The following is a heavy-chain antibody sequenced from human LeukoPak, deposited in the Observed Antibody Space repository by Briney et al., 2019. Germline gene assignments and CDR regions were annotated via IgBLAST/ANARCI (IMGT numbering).Heavy chain of an antibody. CDR2: IWYDGSNK. CDR1: GFTFSSYG. V-gene: IGHV3-33*01. Sequence: GGSLRLSCAASGFTFSSYGMHWVRQAPGKGLEWVAVIWYDGSNKYYADSVKGRFTISRDNSKNTLYLQMNSLRAEDTAVYYCARSEDYYGSGSYLFDYWGQGTLVTVSS. J-gene: IGHJ4*02. CDR3: ARSEDYYGSGSYLFDY. D-gene: IGHD3-10*01.